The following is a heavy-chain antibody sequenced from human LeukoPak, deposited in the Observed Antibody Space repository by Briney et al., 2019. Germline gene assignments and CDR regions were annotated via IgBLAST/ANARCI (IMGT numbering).Heavy chain of an antibody. CDR3: AIALYGEVDY. D-gene: IGHD4-17*01. Sequence: SETLSLTCAVSGGSIGSGDYSWSWIRQPPGKGLEWIGYIYHSGSTNYNPPLKSRVTISVDTSKNQFSLKLSSVTAADTAVYYCAIALYGEVDYWGQGTLVTVSS. J-gene: IGHJ4*02. CDR1: GGSIGSGDYS. V-gene: IGHV4-30-2*01. CDR2: IYHSGST.